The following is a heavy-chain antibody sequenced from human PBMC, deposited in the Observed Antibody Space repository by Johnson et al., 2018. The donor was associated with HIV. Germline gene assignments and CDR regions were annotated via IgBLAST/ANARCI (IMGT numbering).Heavy chain of an antibody. CDR2: ISSSGTTI. CDR1: GFTFSDYY. CDR3: ARSKDCSVGTCPDAFDI. D-gene: IGHD2-15*01. V-gene: IGHV3-11*04. Sequence: QVQLVESVGGLVKPGGSLRLSCVASGFTFSDYYMSWIRQAPGKGLEWVSYISSSGTTIYSADSVQGRFTTSRDNAKNSLYLQMNSLRAEDTAVYYCARSKDCSVGTCPDAFDIWGQGTLVMVSS. J-gene: IGHJ3*02.